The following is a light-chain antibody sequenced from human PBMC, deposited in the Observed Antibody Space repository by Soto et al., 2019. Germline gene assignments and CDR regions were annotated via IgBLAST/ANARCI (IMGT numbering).Light chain of an antibody. CDR3: QTWGTGIQV. CDR1: RGHSSYA. V-gene: IGLV4-69*01. Sequence: QLVLTQSPSASASLGASVKLTCTLSRGHSSYAIAWHQQQPEKGPRYLMKLNSDGSHSKGDGIPDRFSGSSSGAERYLTISSLQSEDEADYYCQTWGTGIQVFGTGTKVTVL. CDR2: LNSDGSH. J-gene: IGLJ1*01.